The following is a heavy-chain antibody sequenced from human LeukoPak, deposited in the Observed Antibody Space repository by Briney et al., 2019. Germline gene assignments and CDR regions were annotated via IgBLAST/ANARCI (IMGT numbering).Heavy chain of an antibody. Sequence: GRSLRLSCAASGFTFSSYGMHWVRQAPGKGLEWVAVISYDGSNKYYADSVKGRFTISRDNSKNTLYLQMNSLRAEETAVYYCAKEGELVVIRAYYFDYWGQGTLVTVSS. CDR2: ISYDGSNK. CDR1: GFTFSSYG. V-gene: IGHV3-30*18. D-gene: IGHD3-22*01. J-gene: IGHJ4*02. CDR3: AKEGELVVIRAYYFDY.